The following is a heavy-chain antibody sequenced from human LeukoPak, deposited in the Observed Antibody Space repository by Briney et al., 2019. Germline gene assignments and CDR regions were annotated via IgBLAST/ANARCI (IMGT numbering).Heavy chain of an antibody. D-gene: IGHD2-15*01. CDR1: GYNFPSYW. V-gene: IGHV5-51*01. CDR3: ARVGCSDTARYRLDY. J-gene: IGHJ4*02. CDR2: IYPRDSKT. Sequence: GESLKISCKASGYNFPSYWIGWVRQMPGKGLQWMGLIYPRDSKTTYSPSFQGQVTISVDKSISAAYLEWRSLQASDTAIYYCARVGCSDTARYRLDYWGQGTLVTVSS.